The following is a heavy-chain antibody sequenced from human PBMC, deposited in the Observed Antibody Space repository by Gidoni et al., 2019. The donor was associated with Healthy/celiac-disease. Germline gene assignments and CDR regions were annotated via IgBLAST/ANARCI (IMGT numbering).Heavy chain of an antibody. CDR3: ARGLPWVSDY. CDR1: GYPFTGYY. D-gene: IGHD5-12*01. CDR2: INPNSGGT. J-gene: IGHJ4*02. Sequence: VQLGQSGAEVQQPGASVQVSCKASGYPFTGYYRHWVRQDPGQGLEWMGWINPNSGGTNYAQKFQGRVTMPMDTSSSTAYMELSRLRSDYPAVYYCARGLPWVSDYWGQGTLVTVSS. V-gene: IGHV1-2*02.